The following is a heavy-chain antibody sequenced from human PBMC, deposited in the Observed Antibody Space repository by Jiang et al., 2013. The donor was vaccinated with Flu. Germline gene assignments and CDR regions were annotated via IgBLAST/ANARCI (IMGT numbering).Heavy chain of an antibody. Sequence: VQLVESGAEVKKPGASVKVSCKASGYTFTSYDINWVRQATGQGLEWMGWMNPNSGNTGYAQKFQGRVTMTRNTSISTAYMELSSLRSEDTAVYYCAAVVDTAMGPYYYYYYGMDVWGQGTTVTVSS. V-gene: IGHV1-8*01. D-gene: IGHD5-18*01. CDR3: AAVVDTAMGPYYYYYYGMDV. CDR1: GYTFTSYD. CDR2: MNPNSGNT. J-gene: IGHJ6*02.